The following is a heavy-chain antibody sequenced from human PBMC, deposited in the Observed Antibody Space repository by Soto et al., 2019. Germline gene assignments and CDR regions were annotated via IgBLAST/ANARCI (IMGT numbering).Heavy chain of an antibody. D-gene: IGHD4-17*01. CDR3: ARRHYGGNSGDFDY. V-gene: IGHV4-34*01. J-gene: IGHJ4*02. CDR2: INHSGST. Sequence: SETLSLTCAVYGGSFSGYYWSWIRQPPGKGLEWIGEINHSGSTNYNPSLKSRVTISVDTSKNQFSLKLSSVTAADTAVYYCARRHYGGNSGDFDYWGQGTLVTVSS. CDR1: GGSFSGYY.